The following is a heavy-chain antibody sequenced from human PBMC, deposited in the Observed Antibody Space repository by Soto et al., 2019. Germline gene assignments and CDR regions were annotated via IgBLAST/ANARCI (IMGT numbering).Heavy chain of an antibody. D-gene: IGHD1-26*01. CDR2: ISYSGTT. CDR1: GDSISSYY. V-gene: IGHV4-59*01. J-gene: IGHJ4*02. Sequence: QVQLQESGPGLVKPSETLSLTCTVSGDSISSYYWSWIRQPPGKGLEWIGFISYSGTTSYNPSLKSRVSISVDTSKTQSSLKLSSVTAADTAVYYCARYSGTYYVYWGQGTLVTVSS. CDR3: ARYSGTYYVY.